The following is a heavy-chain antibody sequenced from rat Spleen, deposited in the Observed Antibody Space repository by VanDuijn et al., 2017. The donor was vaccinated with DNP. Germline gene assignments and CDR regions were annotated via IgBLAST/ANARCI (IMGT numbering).Heavy chain of an antibody. CDR2: ISTGGGNT. J-gene: IGHJ2*01. Sequence: EVQLVESGGGLVQPGGSMKLSCAASGFTFSNSDMAWVRQAPTKGLEWVASISTGGGNTYYRDSVKGRFTISRDNAKNTQYLQMDSLRSEDTATYFCAREQHFHFDYWGQGVTVTVSS. D-gene: IGHD1-10*01. CDR1: GFTFSNSD. V-gene: IGHV5S13*01. CDR3: AREQHFHFDY.